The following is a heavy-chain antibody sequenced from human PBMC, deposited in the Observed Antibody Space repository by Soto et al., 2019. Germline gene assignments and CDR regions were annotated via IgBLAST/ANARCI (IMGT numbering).Heavy chain of an antibody. D-gene: IGHD1-26*01. CDR3: ARFVGTPDYYYYMDV. V-gene: IGHV3-7*01. CDR1: GFTFSSYW. J-gene: IGHJ6*03. Sequence: GGSLRLSCAASGFTFSSYWMSWVRQAPGKGLEWVANIKQDGSEKYYVDSVKGRFTISRDNAKNSLYLQMNSLRAEDTAVYYCARFVGTPDYYYYMDVWGKGTTVTVSS. CDR2: IKQDGSEK.